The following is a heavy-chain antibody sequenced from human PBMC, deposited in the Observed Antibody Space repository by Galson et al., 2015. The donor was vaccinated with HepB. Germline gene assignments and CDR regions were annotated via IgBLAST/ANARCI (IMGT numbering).Heavy chain of an antibody. J-gene: IGHJ3*02. CDR1: GFTFSSYS. V-gene: IGHV3-21*01. CDR2: ISSSSSYI. CDR3: ARAPRDVDIVAAYPEGAFDI. D-gene: IGHD5-12*01. Sequence: SLRLSCAASGFTFSSYSMNWVRQAPGKGLEWVSSISSSSSYIYYADSVKGRFTISRDNAKNSLYLQMNSLRAEDTAVYYCARAPRDVDIVAAYPEGAFDIWGQGTMVTVSS.